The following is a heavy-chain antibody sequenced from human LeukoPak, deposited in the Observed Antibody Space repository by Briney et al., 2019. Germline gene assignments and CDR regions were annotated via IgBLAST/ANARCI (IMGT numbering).Heavy chain of an antibody. D-gene: IGHD1-1*01. J-gene: IGHJ6*03. Sequence: ASVTVSCKATGYTFTSYGISWVRQAPGQGLEWMGWISVYNGNRNYAQNLQGRVTMTTDTSTSTAYMELRSLSSDDTAMYYCARDQLYYYYYMDVWGKGTTVTVSS. CDR1: GYTFTSYG. CDR2: ISVYNGNR. V-gene: IGHV1-18*01. CDR3: ARDQLYYYYYMDV.